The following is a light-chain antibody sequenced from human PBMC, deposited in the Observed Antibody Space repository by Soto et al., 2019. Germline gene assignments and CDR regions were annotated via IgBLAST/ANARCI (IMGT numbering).Light chain of an antibody. CDR2: AAS. CDR1: QSISTF. CDR3: QQYNTWPPYT. J-gene: IGKJ2*01. Sequence: ELVMTQSPATLSVAPGERATLSCGASQSISTFLAWYQQKPGQAPRLLIYAASSRATGIPDRFSGSGSGTEFTLTISSLQSEDFAVYYCQQYNTWPPYTFGQGTKVDIK. V-gene: IGKV3D-15*01.